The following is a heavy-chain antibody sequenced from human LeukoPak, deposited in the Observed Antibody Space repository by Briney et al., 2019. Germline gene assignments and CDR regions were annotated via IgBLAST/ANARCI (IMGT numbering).Heavy chain of an antibody. D-gene: IGHD6-6*01. Sequence: PGGSLRLSCAASGFTFSSYAMSWVRQAPGKGLECISGFSGSGGSTYYADSVKGRFTISRDNSKNTLYLQMNSLRAEDTAVYYCAKALVLDYWGQGTLVTVSS. V-gene: IGHV3-23*01. CDR2: FSGSGGST. J-gene: IGHJ4*02. CDR3: AKALVLDY. CDR1: GFTFSSYA.